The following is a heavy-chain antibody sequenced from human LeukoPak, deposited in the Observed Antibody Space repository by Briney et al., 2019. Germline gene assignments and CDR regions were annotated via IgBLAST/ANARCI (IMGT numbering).Heavy chain of an antibody. J-gene: IGHJ4*02. CDR2: INPNSGGT. CDR3: ARDLLVVVPAPSGY. CDR1: GYTFTGYY. Sequence: ASVKVSWKASGYTFTGYYMHWVRQAPGQGLEWMGWINPNSGGTNYAQKFQGRVTMTRDTSISTAYMELSRLRSDDTAVYYCARDLLVVVPAPSGYWGQGTLVTVSS. V-gene: IGHV1-2*02. D-gene: IGHD2-2*01.